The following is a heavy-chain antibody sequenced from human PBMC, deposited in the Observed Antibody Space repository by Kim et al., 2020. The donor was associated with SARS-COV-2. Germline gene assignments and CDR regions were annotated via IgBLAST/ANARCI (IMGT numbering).Heavy chain of an antibody. J-gene: IGHJ4*02. D-gene: IGHD1-26*01. CDR2: ISRDSGNI. Sequence: GGSLRLSCKTSGFTFSDYAMHWVRQRPEKGLEWVSGISRDSGNIEYAAYVRGRFSISRDNAKNSLYLQMSSLRPEDTGLYYCAKDVGLGVGAIGYWGQG. V-gene: IGHV3-9*01. CDR1: GFTFSDYA. CDR3: AKDVGLGVGAIGY.